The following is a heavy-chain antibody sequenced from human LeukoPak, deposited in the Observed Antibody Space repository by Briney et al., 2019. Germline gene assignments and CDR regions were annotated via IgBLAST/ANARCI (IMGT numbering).Heavy chain of an antibody. D-gene: IGHD3-10*01. CDR1: GGSVSSGSYY. V-gene: IGHV4-61*01. CDR2: IYYSGST. CDR3: ARVARDYYGSGSISY. Sequence: SETLSLTCTVSGGSVSSGSYYWSWIRQPPGKGLEWIGYIYYSGSTNYNPSLKSRVTISVDTSKNQFSPKLSSVTAADTAVYYCARVARDYYGSGSISYWGQGTLVTVSS. J-gene: IGHJ4*02.